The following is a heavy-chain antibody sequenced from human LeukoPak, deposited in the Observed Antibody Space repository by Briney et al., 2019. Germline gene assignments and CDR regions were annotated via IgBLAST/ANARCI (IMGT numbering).Heavy chain of an antibody. Sequence: GASVRVSCKASGYTFTGYYMHWVRQAPGQGLEWMGWINPNSGGTNYAQKFQGRVTMTRDTSISTAYMELSRLRSDDTVVYYCARGIRFLEWLLEYNWFDPWGQGTLVTVSS. CDR1: GYTFTGYY. J-gene: IGHJ5*02. D-gene: IGHD3-3*01. V-gene: IGHV1-2*02. CDR3: ARGIRFLEWLLEYNWFDP. CDR2: INPNSGGT.